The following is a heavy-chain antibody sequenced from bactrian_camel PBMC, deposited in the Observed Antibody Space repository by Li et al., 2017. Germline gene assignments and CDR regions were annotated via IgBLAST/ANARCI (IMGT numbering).Heavy chain of an antibody. Sequence: HVQLVESGGGSVQAGGTLTLSCAAFGDTYGVAWFRQAPGNDREGVAVIESDGRTNYADSVKGRFTISRDNAKSTLYLQMNSLKTEDTAVYYCAAGGNWYAYWGQGTQVTVS. CDR3: AAGGNWYAY. CDR2: IESDGRT. CDR1: GDTYG. J-gene: IGHJ4*01. D-gene: IGHD6*01. V-gene: IGHV3S55*01.